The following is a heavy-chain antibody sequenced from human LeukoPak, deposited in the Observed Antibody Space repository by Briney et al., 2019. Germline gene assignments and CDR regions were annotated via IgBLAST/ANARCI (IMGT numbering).Heavy chain of an antibody. CDR2: TRNKANSYTT. CDR3: ARERGQLVRDYYYYGMDV. D-gene: IGHD6-13*01. CDR1: GFTFSDHY. V-gene: IGHV3-72*01. Sequence: PGGSLRLSCAASGFTFSDHYMDWVRQAPGKGLEWVGRTRNKANSYTTEYAASVKGRFTISRDDSKNSLYLQMNSLKTEDTAVYYCARERGQLVRDYYYYGMDVWGQGTTVTVSS. J-gene: IGHJ6*02.